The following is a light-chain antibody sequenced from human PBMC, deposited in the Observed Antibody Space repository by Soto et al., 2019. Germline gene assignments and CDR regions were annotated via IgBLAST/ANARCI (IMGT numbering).Light chain of an antibody. Sequence: DTQMTQSPSSLSASVGDRVTISCRASESINTYLNWYQQKPGQAPNLLIYAASSLQSGVPSRFSGSGYGTHFNLTINNLQPEDFATYYCQESYTTPLSFGGGTKVEIK. V-gene: IGKV1-39*01. J-gene: IGKJ4*01. CDR2: AAS. CDR1: ESINTY. CDR3: QESYTTPLS.